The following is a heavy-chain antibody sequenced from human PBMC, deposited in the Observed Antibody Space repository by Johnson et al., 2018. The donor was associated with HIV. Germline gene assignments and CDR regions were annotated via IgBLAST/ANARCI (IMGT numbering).Heavy chain of an antibody. Sequence: VQLVESGGGLVQPGGSLRLSCAASGFTFSSYDMHWVRQATGKGLEWVSAIGTAGDTYYPGSVKGRFTISRQNAKNSLYLTMNSLRAGDTAVYYCARANDLSAFDIWGQGTMVTVSS. CDR2: IGTAGDT. CDR1: GFTFSSYD. D-gene: IGHD1-1*01. CDR3: ARANDLSAFDI. J-gene: IGHJ3*02. V-gene: IGHV3-13*01.